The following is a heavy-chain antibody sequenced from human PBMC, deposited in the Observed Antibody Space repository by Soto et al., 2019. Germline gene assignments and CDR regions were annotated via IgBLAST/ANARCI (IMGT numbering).Heavy chain of an antibody. D-gene: IGHD2-15*01. V-gene: IGHV1-24*01. CDR1: GYTLTELS. Sequence: ASVKVSCKVSGYTLTELSMQWVRQAPGKGLEWMGGFDPEDGKTMYAQKFQGRVSMTTDTSTSAAYMELRSLRSDDTAVYYCARAQYCSGGTCHFDYWGQGTLVTVSS. J-gene: IGHJ4*01. CDR2: FDPEDGKT. CDR3: ARAQYCSGGTCHFDY.